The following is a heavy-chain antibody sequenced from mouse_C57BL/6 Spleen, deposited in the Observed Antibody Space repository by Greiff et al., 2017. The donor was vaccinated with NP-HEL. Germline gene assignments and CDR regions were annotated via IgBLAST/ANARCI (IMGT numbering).Heavy chain of an antibody. V-gene: IGHV7-3*01. Sequence: DVHLVESGGGLVQPGGSLSLSCAASGFTFTDYYMSWVRQPPGKALEWLGFIRNKANGYTTEYSASVKGRFTISRDNSQSIRYLQMNALRAEDSATYYCARPLYGSPYAMDYWGQGTSVTVSS. CDR2: IRNKANGYTT. J-gene: IGHJ4*01. D-gene: IGHD1-1*01. CDR3: ARPLYGSPYAMDY. CDR1: GFTFTDYY.